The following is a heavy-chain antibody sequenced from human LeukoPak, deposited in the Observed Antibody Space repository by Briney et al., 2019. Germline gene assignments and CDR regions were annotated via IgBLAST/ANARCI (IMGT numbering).Heavy chain of an antibody. V-gene: IGHV4-34*01. CDR2: INHSGST. CDR3: ARGPQQWLVLD. D-gene: IGHD6-19*01. CDR1: GGSFSVYY. J-gene: IGHJ4*02. Sequence: SETLSLTCAVYGGSFSVYYWSWIRQPPGKGLEWIGEINHSGSTNYNPSLKSRVTISVDTSKNQFSLKLCSVTAADTAVYYCARGPQQWLVLDWGQGTLVTVSS.